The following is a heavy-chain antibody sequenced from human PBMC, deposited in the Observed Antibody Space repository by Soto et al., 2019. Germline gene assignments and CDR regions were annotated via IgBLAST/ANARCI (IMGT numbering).Heavy chain of an antibody. V-gene: IGHV3-48*01. Sequence: GGSLRLSCAASGFTFSDYSMNWVRQAPGRGLEWVSYISSSSFTIHYADSVEGRFAISRDNAKNSLYLQMNSLRAEDTAVYYCARDYNDFWSGHSDYWGQGALVTLSS. J-gene: IGHJ4*02. CDR1: GFTFSDYS. CDR2: ISSSSFTI. CDR3: ARDYNDFWSGHSDY. D-gene: IGHD3-3*01.